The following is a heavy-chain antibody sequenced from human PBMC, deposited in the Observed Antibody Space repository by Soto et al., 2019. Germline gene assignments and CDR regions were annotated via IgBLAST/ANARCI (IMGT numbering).Heavy chain of an antibody. J-gene: IGHJ4*02. CDR3: ARDSGSFQYYFDY. Sequence: GGPLRLSCAASRFTFSSYSMNWVLQAPGKGLEWVSSISSSSSYIYYADSVKGRFTISRDNAKNSLYLQMNSLRAEDTAVYYCARDSGSFQYYFDYWGQGTLVTVSS. D-gene: IGHD1-26*01. CDR1: RFTFSSYS. CDR2: ISSSSSYI. V-gene: IGHV3-21*01.